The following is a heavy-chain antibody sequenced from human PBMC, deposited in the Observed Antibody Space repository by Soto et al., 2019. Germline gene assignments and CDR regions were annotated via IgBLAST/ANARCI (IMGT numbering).Heavy chain of an antibody. V-gene: IGHV1-18*01. CDR2: ISPCNGNT. CDR3: ARVVITTKGDEKLFSFDY. Sequence: ASVKVACKASGYTFISYGISWVRQAPGQGLEWMGIISPCNGNTNYAQKFQGRVTMTTDTSTSTVYMELSSLRSEDTAVYYCARVVITTKGDEKLFSFDYWGQGTLVTVSS. D-gene: IGHD3-10*01. CDR1: GYTFISYG. J-gene: IGHJ4*02.